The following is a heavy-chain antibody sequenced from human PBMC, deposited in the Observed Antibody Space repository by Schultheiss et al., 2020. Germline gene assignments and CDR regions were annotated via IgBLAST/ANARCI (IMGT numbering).Heavy chain of an antibody. CDR1: GFTFSSYT. CDR2: ISYDGGKK. CDR3: ARGVTVATITPWSS. J-gene: IGHJ4*02. Sequence: GASLKISCAASGFTFSSYTMHWVRQAPGKGLEWVAVISYDGGKKYYADSVKGRFTISRDNSKNTLYLQMNSLRAEDTAVYYCARGVTVATITPWSSWGQGTLVTVSS. D-gene: IGHD5-12*01. V-gene: IGHV3-30-3*01.